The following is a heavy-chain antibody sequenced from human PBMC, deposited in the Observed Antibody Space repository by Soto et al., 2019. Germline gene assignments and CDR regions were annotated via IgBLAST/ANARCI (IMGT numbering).Heavy chain of an antibody. V-gene: IGHV3-23*01. CDR1: GFTFSSYA. Sequence: EVQLLESGGGLVQPGGSLRLSCAASGFTFSSYAMSWVRQAPGKGLEWVSAISGSGGSTYYADSVKGRFTISRDNSKNTQYLQMNSLRAEDTAVYYCAKDLFSCSCGSCYSGYYYYGMDVWGQGTTVTVSS. CDR2: ISGSGGST. CDR3: AKDLFSCSCGSCYSGYYYYGMDV. D-gene: IGHD2-15*01. J-gene: IGHJ6*02.